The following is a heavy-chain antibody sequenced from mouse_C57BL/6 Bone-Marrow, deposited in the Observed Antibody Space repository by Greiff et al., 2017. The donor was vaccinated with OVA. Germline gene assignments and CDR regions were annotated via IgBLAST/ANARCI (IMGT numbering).Heavy chain of an antibody. Sequence: EVKLVESGPGLVKPSQSLSLTCSVTGYSITSGYYWNWIRQFPGNKLEWMGYISYDGSNNYNPSLKNRISITRDTSKNQFFLKLNSVTTEDTATYYCARGIYLGYAMDYWGQGTSVTVSS. CDR1: GYSITSGYY. J-gene: IGHJ4*01. V-gene: IGHV3-6*01. D-gene: IGHD2-1*01. CDR3: ARGIYLGYAMDY. CDR2: ISYDGSN.